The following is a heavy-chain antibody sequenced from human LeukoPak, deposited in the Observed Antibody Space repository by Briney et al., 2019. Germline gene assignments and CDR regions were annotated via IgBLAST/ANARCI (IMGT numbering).Heavy chain of an antibody. Sequence: PSETLSLTCTVSGGSISSSSYYWGWIRQPPGKGLEWIGSIYYSGSTYYNPSLKSRVTISVDTPKNQFSLKLSSVTAADTAVHYCATPEEGWYFDLWGRGTLVTVSS. J-gene: IGHJ2*01. CDR1: GGSISSSSYY. V-gene: IGHV4-39*01. CDR2: IYYSGST. CDR3: ATPEEGWYFDL.